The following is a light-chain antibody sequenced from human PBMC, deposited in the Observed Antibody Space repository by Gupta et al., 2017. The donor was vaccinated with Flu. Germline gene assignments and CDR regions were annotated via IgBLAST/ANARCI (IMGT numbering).Light chain of an antibody. CDR3: QQANSFPRT. CDR2: AAS. J-gene: IGKJ3*01. CDR1: EDINSW. V-gene: IGKV1D-12*01. Sequence: DIQLAQSPSTVSASIGDRVTITCRASEDINSWLAWYQQKPGKAPKLLIYAASSLQGGVPSRFSGSGSGTDFTLTISNLQPEDYATYYCQQANSFPRTFGPGTKVDIK.